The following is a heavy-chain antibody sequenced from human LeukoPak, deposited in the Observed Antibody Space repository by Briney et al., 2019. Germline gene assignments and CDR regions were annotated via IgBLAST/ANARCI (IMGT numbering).Heavy chain of an antibody. CDR1: GFTFSNAW. V-gene: IGHV3-15*01. CDR3: TIHPTGRVGQLLGYNWFDP. D-gene: IGHD1-26*01. J-gene: IGHJ5*02. Sequence: GGSLRLSCAASGFTFSNAWMSWVRQAPGKGLEWVGRIKSKTDGGTTDYAAPVKGRFTISRDDSKNTLYLQMNSLRAEDTAVYYCTIHPTGRVGQLLGYNWFDPWGQGTLVTVSS. CDR2: IKSKTDGGTT.